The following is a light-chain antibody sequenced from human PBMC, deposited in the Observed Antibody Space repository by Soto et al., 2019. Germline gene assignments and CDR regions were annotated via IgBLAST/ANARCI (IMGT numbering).Light chain of an antibody. CDR1: NIGSKS. CDR3: QVWDTSSDWV. CDR2: DDS. Sequence: SYELTQPPSVSVAPGQTARITCGGNNIGSKSVHWYPQKPGQAPVLVVYDDSARPSGIPERFSGSNSGNTATLTISRVEAGDEADYYCQVWDTSSDWVFGGGTKVTVL. V-gene: IGLV3-21*02. J-gene: IGLJ3*02.